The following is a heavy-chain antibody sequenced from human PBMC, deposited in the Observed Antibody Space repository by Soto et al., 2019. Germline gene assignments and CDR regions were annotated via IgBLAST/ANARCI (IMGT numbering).Heavy chain of an antibody. Sequence: GASVKVSCKASGFTFTSSAVQWVRQARGQRLEWIGWIAVGSGNTNYAQKFQERVTISRDMSTRTAYMELSSLRSEDTAVYYWAAVLTKGDPKYNYCVMAVWGQGPAVPVSS. CDR3: AAVLTKGDPKYNYCVMAV. V-gene: IGHV1-58*01. CDR1: GFTFTSSA. D-gene: IGHD4-4*01. J-gene: IGHJ6*02. CDR2: IAVGSGNT.